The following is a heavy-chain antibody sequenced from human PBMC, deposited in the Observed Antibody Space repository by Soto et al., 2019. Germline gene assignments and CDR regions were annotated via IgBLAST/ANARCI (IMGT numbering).Heavy chain of an antibody. CDR2: IYYTGGT. J-gene: IGHJ3*02. D-gene: IGHD6-6*01. CDR3: ARVGGQLVISGAFDI. V-gene: IGHV4-30-4*01. Sequence: LSLTCTVSGDSINTDYYWTWIRQPPGKGLEWIGHIYYTGGTFYSPSLKSRLALSVDTSKNQFSLSLRSVTAADTAVYYCARVGGQLVISGAFDIWGQGTMVTVSS. CDR1: GDSINTDYY.